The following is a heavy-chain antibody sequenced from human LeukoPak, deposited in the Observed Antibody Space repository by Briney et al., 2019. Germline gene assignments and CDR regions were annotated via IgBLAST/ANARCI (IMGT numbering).Heavy chain of an antibody. V-gene: IGHV4-59*01. Sequence: KSSETLSLTCTVSGGSISNYYWNWIRQPPGKGLEWIGYIYYSGSTNYNPSLKSRVTISVDTSKNQFSLKLSSVTAADTAVYYCARDGWGGSTFDYWGQGTLVTVSS. D-gene: IGHD5-12*01. CDR3: ARDGWGGSTFDY. CDR1: GGSISNYY. J-gene: IGHJ4*02. CDR2: IYYSGST.